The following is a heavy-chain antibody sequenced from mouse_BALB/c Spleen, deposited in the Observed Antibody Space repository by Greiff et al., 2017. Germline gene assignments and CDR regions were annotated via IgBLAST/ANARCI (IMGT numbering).Heavy chain of an antibody. CDR2: IDPENGNT. CDR1: GFNIKDTY. CDR3: ATYGSSWFAY. V-gene: IGHV14-3*02. Sequence: EVQLQQSGAELVKPGASVKLSCTASGFNIKDTYMHWVKQRPEQGLEWIGWIDPENGNTIYDPKFQGKASITADTSSNTAYLQLSSLTSEDTAVYYCATYGSSWFAYWGQGTLVTVSA. D-gene: IGHD1-1*01. J-gene: IGHJ3*01.